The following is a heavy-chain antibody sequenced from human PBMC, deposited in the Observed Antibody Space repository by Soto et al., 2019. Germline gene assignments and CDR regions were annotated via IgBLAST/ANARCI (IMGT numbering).Heavy chain of an antibody. V-gene: IGHV4-4*07. CDR3: ARGGDYSRRWYSSPWLDP. D-gene: IGHD6-13*01. CDR1: GGSISSYY. Sequence: SETLSLTCTVSGGSISSYYWSWIRQPAGKGLEWIGRIYTSGSTNYNPSLKSRVTMSVDTSKNQFSLKLSSVTAADTAVYYCARGGDYSRRWYSSPWLDPWGQGTLVTVSS. J-gene: IGHJ5*02. CDR2: IYTSGST.